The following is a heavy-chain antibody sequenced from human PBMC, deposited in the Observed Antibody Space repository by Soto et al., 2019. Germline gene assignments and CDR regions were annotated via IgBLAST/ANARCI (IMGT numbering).Heavy chain of an antibody. D-gene: IGHD1-7*01. CDR1: GYTFTDYY. V-gene: IGHV1-2*02. Sequence: QVQLVQSGAEVKKPGASVRVSCKASGYTFTDYYMHWVRQAPGQGLEWMGWINPDSGDTNYAQRFQGRVTMTRDSSITTAYMELSRLTSDDTAVYYCAREFSPHCNYPSHYWGQGTLVTVSS. CDR3: AREFSPHCNYPSHY. CDR2: INPDSGDT. J-gene: IGHJ4*02.